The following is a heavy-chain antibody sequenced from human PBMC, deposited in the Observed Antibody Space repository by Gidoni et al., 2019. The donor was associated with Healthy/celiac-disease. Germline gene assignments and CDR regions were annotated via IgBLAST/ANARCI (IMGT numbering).Heavy chain of an antibody. CDR1: GYSFTSYW. V-gene: IGHV5-51*01. Sequence: EVQLVQSGAEVKKPGESLKISCKGSGYSFTSYWIGWVRQMPGKGLEWMGSIYPGDSDTRYIPSFQGQVTISADKSISTAYLQWSSLKASDTAMYYCARHRGGEAGNVVVTDDGAFDIWGQGTMVTVSS. D-gene: IGHD2-21*02. CDR3: ARHRGGEAGNVVVTDDGAFDI. J-gene: IGHJ3*02. CDR2: IYPGDSDT.